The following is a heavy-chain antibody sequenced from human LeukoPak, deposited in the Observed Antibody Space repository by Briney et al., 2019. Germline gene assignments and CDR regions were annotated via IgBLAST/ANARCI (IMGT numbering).Heavy chain of an antibody. J-gene: IGHJ5*02. CDR1: GGSISSSSYY. CDR2: IYYSGST. V-gene: IGHV4-39*07. D-gene: IGHD6-6*01. Sequence: SETLSLTCTVSGGSISSSSYYWGWIRQPPGKGLEWIGSIYYSGSTYYNPSLKSRVTISVDTSKNQFSLKLSSVTAANTAVYYCARVSLGYSSSSFWFDPWGQGTLVTVSS. CDR3: ARVSLGYSSSSFWFDP.